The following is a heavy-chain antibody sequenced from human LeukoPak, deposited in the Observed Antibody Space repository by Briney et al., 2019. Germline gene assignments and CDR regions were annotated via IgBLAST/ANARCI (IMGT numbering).Heavy chain of an antibody. Sequence: ASVKASCKASGYTFTAYYMHWVRQAPGQGLEWMGWINPNSGVLNYAQKFQGRVTMTRDTSISTAYMELTRLRSDDTAVYSCARSDGTVAAVTRYYYGMDVWGQGTTVTVSS. J-gene: IGHJ6*02. CDR2: INPNSGVL. V-gene: IGHV1-2*02. D-gene: IGHD2-2*01. CDR3: ARSDGTVAAVTRYYYGMDV. CDR1: GYTFTAYY.